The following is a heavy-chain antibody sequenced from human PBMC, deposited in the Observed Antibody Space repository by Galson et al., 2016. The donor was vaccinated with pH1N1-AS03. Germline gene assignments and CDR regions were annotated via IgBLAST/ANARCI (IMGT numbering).Heavy chain of an antibody. D-gene: IGHD2-2*01. Sequence: SVKVSCKASGYIFTGFHVHWVRQAPGQGLEWMGWINTDSGVTNYAQKFEAWVTMTRDTSVSTAYMELYGLKSDDTAVYYCARDPRGPCTTATCPTTYYFGMDVWGQGTTVIVSS. J-gene: IGHJ6*02. CDR2: INTDSGVT. CDR1: GYIFTGFH. V-gene: IGHV1-2*04. CDR3: ARDPRGPCTTATCPTTYYFGMDV.